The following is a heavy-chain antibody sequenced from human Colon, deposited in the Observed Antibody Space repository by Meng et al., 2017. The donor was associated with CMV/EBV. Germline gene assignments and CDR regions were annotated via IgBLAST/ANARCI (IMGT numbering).Heavy chain of an antibody. D-gene: IGHD3-3*01. J-gene: IGHJ4*02. CDR3: ARSLYYDFWSGQQKPTDY. Sequence: GGSLRLSCAASGFTFSSYEMNWVRQAPGKGLEWVSYISSSGSTIYYADSVKGRFTISRDNAKNSLYLQMNSLRAENTAVYYCARSLYYDFWSGQQKPTDYWGQGTLVTVSS. V-gene: IGHV3-48*03. CDR2: ISSSGSTI. CDR1: GFTFSSYE.